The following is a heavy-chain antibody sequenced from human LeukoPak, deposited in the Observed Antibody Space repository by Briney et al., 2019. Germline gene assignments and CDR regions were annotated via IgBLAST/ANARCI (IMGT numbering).Heavy chain of an antibody. CDR1: GYTFTSYA. D-gene: IGHD2-15*01. Sequence: ASVKVSCKTSGYTFTSYAISWVRQAPGQGLEWMGWISAYNANTNYAQKLQGRVTITTDTSTGTAYMELTHLRSDDTAYYYCARGVQVVLAATHFDFWGQGTLVTVSS. J-gene: IGHJ4*02. V-gene: IGHV1-18*01. CDR2: ISAYNANT. CDR3: ARGVQVVLAATHFDF.